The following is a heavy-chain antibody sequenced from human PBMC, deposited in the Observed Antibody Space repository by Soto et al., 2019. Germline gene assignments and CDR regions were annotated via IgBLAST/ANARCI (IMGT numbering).Heavy chain of an antibody. CDR1: GGSISSYY. V-gene: IGHV4-59*01. CDR2: IHYSGST. Sequence: ETLSLTCTVSGGSISSYYWSWIRQPPGKGLEWIGYIHYSGSTNYNSSLKSRVTISVDTSKNQFSLKLSSVTAADTAVYYCARDRRYYGPDVWGQGTTVTVSS. J-gene: IGHJ6*02. CDR3: ARDRRYYGPDV. D-gene: IGHD3-10*01.